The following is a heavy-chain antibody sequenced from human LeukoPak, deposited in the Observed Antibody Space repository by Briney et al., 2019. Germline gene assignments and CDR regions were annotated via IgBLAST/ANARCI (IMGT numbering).Heavy chain of an antibody. CDR1: GGSFSTGSDY. CDR2: IYTSGSA. J-gene: IGHJ4*02. V-gene: IGHV4-61*02. CDR3: ARGPGRGTYETFDY. D-gene: IGHD2-15*01. Sequence: PSDTLSVTCTVSGGSFSTGSDYWSWLRQPAGMGLEGIGRIYTSGSANYNPSRKSRVTISVDTSKSQFSLRLSSVTAADTAVYYCARGPGRGTYETFDYWGQGTLVTVSS.